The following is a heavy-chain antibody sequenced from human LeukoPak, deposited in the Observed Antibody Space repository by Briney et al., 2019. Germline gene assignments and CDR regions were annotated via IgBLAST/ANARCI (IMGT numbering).Heavy chain of an antibody. CDR3: ARDRIQLWSHDY. D-gene: IGHD5-18*01. CDR1: GDSVSSNIAA. CDR2: TYYRSQWYR. J-gene: IGHJ4*02. V-gene: IGHV6-1*01. Sequence: SQTLSLTCVISGDSVSSNIAAWEWSRQSPLRGIEWRGRTYYRSQWYRDYAGSVKSRITIKPDTSKNQFSLQLNSVTPEDTAVYYCARDRIQLWSHDYWGQGTLVTVSS.